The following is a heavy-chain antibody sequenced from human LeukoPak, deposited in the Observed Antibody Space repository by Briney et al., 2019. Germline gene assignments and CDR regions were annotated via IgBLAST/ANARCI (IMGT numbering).Heavy chain of an antibody. D-gene: IGHD3-16*02. J-gene: IGHJ4*02. CDR3: ARDLNDYVWGSYRIC. V-gene: IGHV3-53*01. CDR2: IYSGGST. Sequence: RPGGSLRLSCLTSGFTFSTNAMSWVRQAPGKGLEWVSVIYSGGSTYYADSVKGRFTISRDNSKNTLYLQMNSLRAEDTAVYYCARDLNDYVWGSYRICWGQGTLVTVSS. CDR1: GFTFSTNA.